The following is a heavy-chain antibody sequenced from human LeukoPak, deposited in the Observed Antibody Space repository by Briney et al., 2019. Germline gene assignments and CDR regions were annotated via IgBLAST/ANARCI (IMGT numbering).Heavy chain of an antibody. V-gene: IGHV3-64*02. D-gene: IGHD1-1*01. CDR1: GFTFSTYS. J-gene: IGHJ4*02. Sequence: QPGGSLRLSCAASGFTFSTYSMVWVRQAPGKGLEYVSTIISNGGSTYYADSVKGRFTLSRDNSRNTLYLQMGSLRAEDMAVYYCARAEGRGRIDFWGQGTLVTVSS. CDR3: ARAEGRGRIDF. CDR2: IISNGGST.